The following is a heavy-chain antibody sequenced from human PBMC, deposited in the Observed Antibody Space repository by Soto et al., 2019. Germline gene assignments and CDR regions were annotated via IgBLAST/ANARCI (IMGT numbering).Heavy chain of an antibody. J-gene: IGHJ5*02. D-gene: IGHD3-16*01. CDR1: GFTFSTWW. CDR3: MHGGERDEGNA. V-gene: IGHV3-7*01. CDR2: ISHDGSGK. Sequence: EVQLVESGGSLVQPGGSLRLSCAASGFTFSTWWMTWVRQTLGKRLEWVAFISHDGSGKYYVDSVKGRFAISRDNAKNSLTLEMNSRRAEDTAVYDCMHGGERDEGNAWGQGTLVTVSS.